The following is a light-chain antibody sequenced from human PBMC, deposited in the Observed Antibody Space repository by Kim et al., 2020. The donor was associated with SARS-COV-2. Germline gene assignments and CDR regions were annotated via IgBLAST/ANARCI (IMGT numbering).Light chain of an antibody. Sequence: APGKTARITCGGNNLGSKSVSWYQQKPGQAPVLVIYYDSGRPSGIPERFSGSNSGNTASLTISRVEAGDEADYYCQVWDSSSDHVVFGGGTKLTVL. J-gene: IGLJ2*01. V-gene: IGLV3-21*04. CDR3: QVWDSSSDHVV. CDR1: NLGSKS. CDR2: YDS.